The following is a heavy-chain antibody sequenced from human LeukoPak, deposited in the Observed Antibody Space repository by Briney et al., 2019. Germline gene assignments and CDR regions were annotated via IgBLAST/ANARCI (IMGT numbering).Heavy chain of an antibody. Sequence: PGRSLRLSCAASGFSFSNYGMHWIRQAPGKGLEWVANINPDGDGMRFVDSVKGRFTMSRDNAQSSLHLQMNSLRVEDTAFYYCAAWTDRGYSYWGQGVLVTVSS. J-gene: IGHJ4*02. D-gene: IGHD5-12*01. CDR3: AAWTDRGYSY. V-gene: IGHV3-7*01. CDR1: GFSFSNYG. CDR2: INPDGDGM.